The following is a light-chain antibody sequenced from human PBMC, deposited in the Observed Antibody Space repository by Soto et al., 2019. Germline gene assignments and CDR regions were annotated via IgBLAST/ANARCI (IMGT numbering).Light chain of an antibody. J-gene: IGLJ1*01. CDR1: SSDVGGYNY. CDR3: SSYTSSSTLYV. CDR2: GVS. Sequence: QSALTQPASVSGSPGQSITISCTGTSSDVGGYNYVSWYQQHPGKAPKLMIYGVSVRPSGVSNRFSGSKSGNTASLTISGLQAEDEADYYCSSYTSSSTLYVFGIGTKVTVL. V-gene: IGLV2-14*01.